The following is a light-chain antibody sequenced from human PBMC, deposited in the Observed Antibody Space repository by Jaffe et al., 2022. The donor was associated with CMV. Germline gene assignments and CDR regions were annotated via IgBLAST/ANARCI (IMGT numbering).Light chain of an antibody. CDR3: QHTYTTPWT. CDR1: QTISDY. J-gene: IGKJ1*01. CDR2: AAS. V-gene: IGKV1-39*01. Sequence: DIQMTQSPSSLSVSVGDRVTITCRASQTISDYLDWYQQKPGKAPYLLISAASSLQSGVPSRFSGSGSGTEFTLTISGLQSEDFATYYCQHTYTTPWTFGQGTKVEI.